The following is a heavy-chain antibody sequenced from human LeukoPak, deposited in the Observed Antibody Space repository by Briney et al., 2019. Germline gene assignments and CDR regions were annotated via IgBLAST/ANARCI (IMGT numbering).Heavy chain of an antibody. J-gene: IGHJ6*03. V-gene: IGHV1-69*13. D-gene: IGHD3-3*01. CDR1: GGTFSSYA. Sequence: SVKVSCKASGGTFSSYAISWVRQAPGQGLEWMGGIIPTFGTANYAQKFQGRVAITADESTSTAYMELSSLRSEDTAVYYCASVFYDFWSGYSYYYYYYMDVWGKGTTVTVSS. CDR3: ASVFYDFWSGYSYYYYYYMDV. CDR2: IIPTFGTA.